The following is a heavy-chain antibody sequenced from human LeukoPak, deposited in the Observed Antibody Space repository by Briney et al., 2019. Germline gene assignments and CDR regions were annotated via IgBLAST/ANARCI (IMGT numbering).Heavy chain of an antibody. J-gene: IGHJ4*02. Sequence: GGSLRLSCAASGFTFSSYSMNWVRQALGKGLEWVSSISSSSSYIYYADSVKGRFTISRDNAKNSLYLQMNSLRVEDTAVYYCASGGSAAAPYYFDYWGQGTLVTVSS. D-gene: IGHD2-2*01. CDR2: ISSSSSYI. CDR3: ASGGSAAAPYYFDY. V-gene: IGHV3-21*01. CDR1: GFTFSSYS.